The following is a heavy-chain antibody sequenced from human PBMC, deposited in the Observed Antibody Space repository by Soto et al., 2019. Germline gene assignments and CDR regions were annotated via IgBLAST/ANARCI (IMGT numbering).Heavy chain of an antibody. J-gene: IGHJ4*02. V-gene: IGHV3-30-3*01. D-gene: IGHD2-15*01. CDR2: ISYDGSNK. CDR3: ARDWAYCSGGRCYPAYFDY. Sequence: PGGSLRLSCAASGFTFSSYAMHWVRQAPGKGLEWVAVISYDGSNKYYADSVKGRFTISRDNSKNTLYLQMNSLRAEDTAVYYCARDWAYCSGGRCYPAYFDYWGQGTLVTASS. CDR1: GFTFSSYA.